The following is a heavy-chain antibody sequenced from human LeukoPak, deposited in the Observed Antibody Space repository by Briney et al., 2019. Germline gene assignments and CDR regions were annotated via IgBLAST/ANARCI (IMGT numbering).Heavy chain of an antibody. CDR1: GYIFSGYH. D-gene: IGHD3-3*01. CDR2: FNPNTGGT. V-gene: IGHV1-2*02. CDR3: ARDGPITIFGVVARGFDP. Sequence: ASVKVSCKASGYIFSGYHIHWVRQAPGQGLEWMGWFNPNTGGTNFAPKFHGRVSMTRDTSLSTAYMELSSLRSDDTAVYYCARDGPITIFGVVARGFDPWGQGTLVTVSS. J-gene: IGHJ5*02.